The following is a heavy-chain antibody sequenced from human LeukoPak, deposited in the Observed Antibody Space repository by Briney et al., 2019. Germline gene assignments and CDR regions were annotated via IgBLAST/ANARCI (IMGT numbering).Heavy chain of an antibody. CDR2: ISYDGSNK. CDR3: ARDWNVVVVAAKPRPNYYFDY. Sequence: PGGSLRLSCAASGFTFSSYAMHWVRRAPGKGLEWVAVISYDGSNKYYADSVKGRFTISRDNSKNTLYLQMNSLRAEDTAVYYCARDWNVVVVAAKPRPNYYFDYWGQGTLVTVSS. J-gene: IGHJ4*02. CDR1: GFTFSSYA. V-gene: IGHV3-30-3*01. D-gene: IGHD2-15*01.